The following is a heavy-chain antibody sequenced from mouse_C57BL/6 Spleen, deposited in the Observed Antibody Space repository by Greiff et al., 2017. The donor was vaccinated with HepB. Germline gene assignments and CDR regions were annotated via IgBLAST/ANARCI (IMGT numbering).Heavy chain of an antibody. J-gene: IGHJ3*01. V-gene: IGHV1-15*01. Sequence: VQVVESGAELVRPGASVTLSCRASGYTFTDYEMHWVKQTPVHGLEWIGAIDPETGGTAYNQKFKGKAILTADKSSSTAYMELRSLTSEDSAVYYCTRELLLAYWGQGTLVTVSA. CDR2: IDPETGGT. CDR3: TRELLLAY. D-gene: IGHD2-12*01. CDR1: GYTFTDYE.